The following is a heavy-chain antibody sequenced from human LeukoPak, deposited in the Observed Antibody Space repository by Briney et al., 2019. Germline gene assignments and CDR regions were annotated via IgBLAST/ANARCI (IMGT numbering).Heavy chain of an antibody. CDR3: AKDGGGDYVWGSYRSTRAFDI. Sequence: PGGSLRLSCAASGFTFDDYTMHWVRQAPGKGLEWVSGISWNSGSIDYADSVKGRFTISRDNAKNSLYLQMNSLRAEDTGLYYCAKDGGGDYVWGSYRSTRAFDIWGQGTMVTVSS. CDR1: GFTFDDYT. D-gene: IGHD3-16*02. J-gene: IGHJ3*02. V-gene: IGHV3-9*01. CDR2: ISWNSGSI.